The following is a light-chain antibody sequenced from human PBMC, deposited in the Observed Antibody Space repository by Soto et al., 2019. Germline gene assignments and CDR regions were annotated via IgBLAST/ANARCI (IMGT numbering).Light chain of an antibody. J-gene: IGKJ2*01. Sequence: EIVLTQSPGTLSLSPGERATLSCRASQSVSSSYLAWYQQKPGQAPRLLIYGASSRATGIPDRFSGSGSGRDLSLTISRLETEDFAVYYCQQYGSSRYTFGQGTELEIK. CDR2: GAS. V-gene: IGKV3-20*01. CDR1: QSVSSSY. CDR3: QQYGSSRYT.